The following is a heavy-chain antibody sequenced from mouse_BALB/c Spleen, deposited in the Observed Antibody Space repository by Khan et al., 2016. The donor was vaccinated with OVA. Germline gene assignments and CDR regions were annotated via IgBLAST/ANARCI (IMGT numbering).Heavy chain of an antibody. J-gene: IGHJ3*01. D-gene: IGHD1-1*01. CDR3: GRHGSTYWFAY. Sequence: VQLQQSGPELMKPGASVKISCKASGYSFSTYYIHWVTRSHGKTLEWIGYIDPFNGGTTYNQKFKGKATLTVDKSSSTAYMHLTSLTSEDSAVYYCGRHGSTYWFAYWGQGTRVTVSA. CDR2: IDPFNGGT. V-gene: IGHV1S135*01. CDR1: GYSFSTYY.